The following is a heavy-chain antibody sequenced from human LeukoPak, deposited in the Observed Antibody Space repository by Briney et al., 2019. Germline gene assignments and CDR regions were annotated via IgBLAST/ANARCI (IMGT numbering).Heavy chain of an antibody. Sequence: GRSLRLSCAASGFTFSSYGMHWVRQAPGKGLEWVAVIRYDGSNKYYADSVKGRFTISRDNSKNTLYLQMNSLRAEDTAVYYCARDSLPYCGGDCSIDYWGQGTLVTVSS. CDR3: ARDSLPYCGGDCSIDY. CDR1: GFTFSSYG. J-gene: IGHJ4*02. V-gene: IGHV3-33*01. D-gene: IGHD2-21*02. CDR2: IRYDGSNK.